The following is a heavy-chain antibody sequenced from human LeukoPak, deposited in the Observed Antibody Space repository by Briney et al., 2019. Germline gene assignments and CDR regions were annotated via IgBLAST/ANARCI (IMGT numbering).Heavy chain of an antibody. J-gene: IGHJ4*02. CDR3: AKLGLKLGGDY. CDR1: GFTFTNYA. D-gene: IGHD3-16*01. CDR2: IGSGGST. V-gene: IGHV3-23*01. Sequence: GGSLRLSCAASGFTFTNYAMSWVRQAPGKGLEWVSTIGSGGSTYYADSVKGRFTISRDNSKNTLYLQMNSLRAEDTAVYYCAKLGLKLGGDYWGQGALVTVSS.